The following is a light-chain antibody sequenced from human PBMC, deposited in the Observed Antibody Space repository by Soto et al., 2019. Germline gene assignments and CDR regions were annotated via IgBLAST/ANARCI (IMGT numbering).Light chain of an antibody. Sequence: QSVLTQPASVSGSPGQSITISCTGTSSDVGGYNYVSWYQQHPGKAPKLMIYDVSNRPSGVSNRFSGSKSGNTASLTISGLQAEDEADYYCSSYTSSSTRVFGSGTKFTVI. CDR2: DVS. CDR1: SSDVGGYNY. V-gene: IGLV2-14*01. J-gene: IGLJ1*01. CDR3: SSYTSSSTRV.